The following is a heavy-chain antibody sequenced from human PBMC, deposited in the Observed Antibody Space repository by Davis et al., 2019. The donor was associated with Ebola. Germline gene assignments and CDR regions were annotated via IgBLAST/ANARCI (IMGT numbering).Heavy chain of an antibody. J-gene: IGHJ6*02. D-gene: IGHD6-13*01. CDR3: ARYPGMAAAGTGYYYGMDV. CDR2: IYYSGST. V-gene: IGHV4-39*01. Sequence: SETLSLTCTVPGGSISSSSYYWGWIRQPPGKGLEWIGTIYYSGSTYYNPSLKSRVTISVDTSKNQVSLKLSSVTAADTAVYYCARYPGMAAAGTGYYYGMDVWGQGTTVTVSS. CDR1: GGSISSSSYY.